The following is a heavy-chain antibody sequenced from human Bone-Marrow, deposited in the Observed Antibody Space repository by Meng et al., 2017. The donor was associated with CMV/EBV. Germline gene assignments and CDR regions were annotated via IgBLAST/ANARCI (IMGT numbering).Heavy chain of an antibody. V-gene: IGHV3-23*01. CDR1: GFTFSSYA. CDR2: ISASGGSA. J-gene: IGHJ4*02. CDR3: AKGGLLAA. Sequence: GGSLRLSCAASGFTFSSYAMNWVRQAPGKGLEWVSAISASGGSAYYADLVKGRFTISRDNSKNTLYPQMNSLRVEDTAVYYCAKGGLLAARGQGNLVNVAS. D-gene: IGHD2-15*01.